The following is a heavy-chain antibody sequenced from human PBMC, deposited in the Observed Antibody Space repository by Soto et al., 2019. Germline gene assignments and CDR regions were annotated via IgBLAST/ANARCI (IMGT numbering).Heavy chain of an antibody. Sequence: SETLSLTCTVSGGSISSYYWSWIRQPPGEGLEWIGYIYYSGSTNYNPSLKSRVTISVDTSKNQFSLKLSSVTAADTAVYYCAGGSYSNYYFDYWGQGTLVTVSS. CDR3: AGGSYSNYYFDY. CDR2: IYYSGST. J-gene: IGHJ4*02. V-gene: IGHV4-59*01. CDR1: GGSISSYY. D-gene: IGHD4-4*01.